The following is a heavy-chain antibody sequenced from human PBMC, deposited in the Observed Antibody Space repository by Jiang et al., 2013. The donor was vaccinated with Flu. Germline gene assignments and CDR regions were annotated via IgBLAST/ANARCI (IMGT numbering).Heavy chain of an antibody. Sequence: LLKPSETLSLTCAVSGHSISSGYYWGWVRQPPGKGLEWIGSIYSSDNVDHSGTTYYNPSLESRVTISLDMSKNHFSLKLSSVAAADTAMYYCATTPRILTASFDYWGQGLLVTVSS. J-gene: IGHJ4*02. D-gene: IGHD3-9*01. CDR2: IYSSDNVDHSGTT. CDR1: GHSISSGYY. CDR3: ATTPRILTASFDY. V-gene: IGHV4-38-2*01.